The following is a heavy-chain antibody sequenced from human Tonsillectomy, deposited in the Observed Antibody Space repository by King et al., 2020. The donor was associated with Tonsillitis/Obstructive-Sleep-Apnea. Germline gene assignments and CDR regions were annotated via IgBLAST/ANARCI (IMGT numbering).Heavy chain of an antibody. J-gene: IGHJ6*03. CDR1: GGTFSSYA. D-gene: IGHD3-10*01. Sequence: QLVQSGAEVKKPGSSVKVSCKASGGTFSSYAISWVRQAPGQGLEWMGGIIPIFGTANYAQKFQGRVTITADESTSTAYMELSSLRSEDTAVYYCALDQTHDYYGSDYYMDVWGKGTTVTVSS. CDR2: IIPIFGTA. V-gene: IGHV1-69*12. CDR3: ALDQTHDYYGSDYYMDV.